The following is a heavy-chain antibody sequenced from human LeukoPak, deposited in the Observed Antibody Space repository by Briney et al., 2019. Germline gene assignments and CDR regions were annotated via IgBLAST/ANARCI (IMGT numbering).Heavy chain of an antibody. J-gene: IGHJ4*02. CDR2: IIPIFGTA. D-gene: IGHD5-12*01. CDR1: GGTFSSYA. CDR3: ARLRGYSGYDLGDYFDY. V-gene: IGHV1-69*05. Sequence: SVKVSCKASGGTFSSYAISWVRQAPGQGLEWMGRIIPIFGTANYAQKFQGRVTITTDQPTSTAYMELSSLRSEDTAVYYCARLRGYSGYDLGDYFDYWGEGTLVTVSP.